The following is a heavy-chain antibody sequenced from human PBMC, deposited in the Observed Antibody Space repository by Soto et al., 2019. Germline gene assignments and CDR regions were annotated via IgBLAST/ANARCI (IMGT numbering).Heavy chain of an antibody. CDR3: ARHCITMIVVVEDAFDI. Sequence: SETLSLTCTVSGGSISSSSYYWRWIRQPPGKGLEWIGSIYYSGSTYYNPSLKSRVTISVDTSKNQFSLKLSSVTAADTAVYYCARHCITMIVVVEDAFDIWGQGTMVTV. J-gene: IGHJ3*02. V-gene: IGHV4-39*01. CDR1: GGSISSSSYY. D-gene: IGHD3-22*01. CDR2: IYYSGST.